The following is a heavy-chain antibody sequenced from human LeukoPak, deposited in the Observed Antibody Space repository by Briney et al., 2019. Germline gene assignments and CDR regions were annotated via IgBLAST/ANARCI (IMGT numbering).Heavy chain of an antibody. V-gene: IGHV4-59*08. CDR3: ARRSAVAGYFDY. CDR2: IYYSGST. J-gene: IGHJ4*02. Sequence: SETLSLTCTVSGGSISSYYWSWIRQPPGKGLEWIGHIYYSGSTNYNPSLKSRVTISVDTSKNQFSLKLSSVTAADTAVYYCARRSAVAGYFDYWGQGTLVTVSS. D-gene: IGHD6-19*01. CDR1: GGSISSYY.